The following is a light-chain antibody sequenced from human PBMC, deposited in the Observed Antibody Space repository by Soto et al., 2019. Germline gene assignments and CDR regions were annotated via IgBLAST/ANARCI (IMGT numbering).Light chain of an antibody. Sequence: IVRTQSPLSLPVTPVDPGSICFRSSQSLLHSNGYNYLDWYLQKPGQSPQLLIYLGSNRASGVPDRFSGSGSGTDFTLKISRVEAEDVGVYYCMQPLQSWTFGQGTKVDIK. J-gene: IGKJ1*01. CDR3: MQPLQSWT. V-gene: IGKV2-28*01. CDR2: LGS. CDR1: QSLLHSNGYNY.